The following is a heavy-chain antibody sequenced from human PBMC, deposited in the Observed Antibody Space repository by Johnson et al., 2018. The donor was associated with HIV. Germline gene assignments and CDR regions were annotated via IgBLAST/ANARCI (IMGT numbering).Heavy chain of an antibody. Sequence: VQLVESGGGLVKPGGSLRLSCAASGFTFSDYYMSWIRQAPGKGLEWVSVIYSGGLTYYAQSVKGRFTISRDNSKNTVYLQMNSLRADDTALYYCARGGAGIAAAEDAFDIWGQGTMVTVSS. CDR3: ARGGAGIAAAEDAFDI. D-gene: IGHD6-13*01. CDR1: GFTFSDYY. V-gene: IGHV3-66*02. CDR2: IYSGGLT. J-gene: IGHJ3*02.